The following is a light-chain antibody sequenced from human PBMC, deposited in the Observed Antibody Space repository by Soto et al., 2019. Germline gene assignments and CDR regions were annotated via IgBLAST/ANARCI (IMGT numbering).Light chain of an antibody. J-gene: IGKJ3*01. V-gene: IGKV1-33*01. Sequence: DIQMTQSPSSLSASVGDRVTITCQASHDITSYLNWYQHKPGKAPKLLIYDASILEAGVPSRFSGSGSGTDFYFPISRLQAEDVATYYCQKCDYLPLFGPGTTVDFK. CDR2: DAS. CDR1: HDITSY. CDR3: QKCDYLPL.